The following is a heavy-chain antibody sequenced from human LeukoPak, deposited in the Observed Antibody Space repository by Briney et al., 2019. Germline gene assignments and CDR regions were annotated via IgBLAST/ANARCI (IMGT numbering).Heavy chain of an antibody. CDR2: FYISGST. Sequence: SETLSPTCTVSGGSISSNYWSWVRQPAGRGLEWIGRFYISGSTKYNPSLKSRVTMSIDTSKNQFSLKLTSVTAADTAVCYCARDARLHYYFDYWGQGTLVTVSS. D-gene: IGHD4-11*01. CDR3: ARDARLHYYFDY. V-gene: IGHV4-4*07. CDR1: GGSISSNY. J-gene: IGHJ4*02.